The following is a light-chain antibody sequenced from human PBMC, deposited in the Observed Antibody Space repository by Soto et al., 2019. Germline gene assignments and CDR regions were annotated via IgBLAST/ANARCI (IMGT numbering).Light chain of an antibody. CDR1: SSDLAIYNY. J-gene: IGLJ2*01. V-gene: IGLV2-14*01. Sequence: QSVLTQPASVSGSPGQSITISCTGTSSDLAIYNYVSWYQQQPGKAPKLMIYQVTNRPSGVSNRFSGSRSGNTASLTISGLEADDEADYYCRSYTSSSTLLFGGGTKVTVL. CDR3: RSYTSSSTLL. CDR2: QVT.